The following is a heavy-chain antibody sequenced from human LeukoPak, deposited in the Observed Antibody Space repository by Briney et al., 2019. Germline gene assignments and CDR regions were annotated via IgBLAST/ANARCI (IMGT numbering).Heavy chain of an antibody. Sequence: SETLSLTCAVYGGSFSGYYWSWIRQPPGKGLEWIGEINHSGSTNYNPSLKSRVTISVDTSKNQFSLKLSSVTAADTAVYYCARGAYIAAASLRASYYYYMDVWGKGTTVTVSS. CDR1: GGSFSGYY. J-gene: IGHJ6*03. CDR3: ARGAYIAAASLRASYYYYMDV. D-gene: IGHD6-13*01. V-gene: IGHV4-34*01. CDR2: INHSGST.